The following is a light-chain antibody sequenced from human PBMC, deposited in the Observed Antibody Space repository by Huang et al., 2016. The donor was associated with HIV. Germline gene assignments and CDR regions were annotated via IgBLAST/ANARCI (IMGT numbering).Light chain of an antibody. V-gene: IGKV3D-20*01. J-gene: IGKJ1*01. CDR2: DAS. CDR3: QQYGSAPVT. CDR1: QSVSSDY. Sequence: EIVLTQSPVTLSLAPGERVTLSCGASQSVSSDYVAWYQQKSGLAPRLLISDASIRAAGVPDRFSGSGSGTDFTLSISSLEPEDFAVYHCQQYGSAPVTFGHGTRLEI.